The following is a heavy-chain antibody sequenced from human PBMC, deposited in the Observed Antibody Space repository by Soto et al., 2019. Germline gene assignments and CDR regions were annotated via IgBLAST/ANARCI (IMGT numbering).Heavy chain of an antibody. CDR1: GGTFGCYA. CDR3: AKIRWTISLQEEDAI. CDR2: VIPIFGTP. D-gene: IGHD2-15*01. Sequence: QMQLVQSGAEVKKPGSSVKVSCKSSGGTFGCYAISWVRQAPGQGLEWMGGVIPIFGTPHYAQKFHGRVTITADIPTSTAYLELSSLKSADTAVYYCAKIRWTISLQEEDAIWGQGTLVTVSS. V-gene: IGHV1-69*06. J-gene: IGHJ4*02.